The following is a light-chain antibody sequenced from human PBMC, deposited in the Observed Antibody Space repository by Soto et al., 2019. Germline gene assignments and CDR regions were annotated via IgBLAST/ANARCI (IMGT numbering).Light chain of an antibody. CDR3: AAWDGSLNGWV. J-gene: IGLJ3*02. CDR1: SSNIGSNT. Sequence: QSVLTQAPSVSGTPGQRVTISCSGSSSNIGSNTVSWYQQVPGTAPKVLIYSNVQRPSGVPDRFSGSKSGTSASLAIGGLLSEDEADYYCAAWDGSLNGWVFGGGTKVTVL. CDR2: SNV. V-gene: IGLV1-44*01.